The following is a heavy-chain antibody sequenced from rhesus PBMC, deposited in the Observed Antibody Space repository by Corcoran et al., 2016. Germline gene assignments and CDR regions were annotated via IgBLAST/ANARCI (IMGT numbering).Heavy chain of an antibody. CDR1: GYTFTDYY. D-gene: IGHD2-15*01. J-gene: IGHJ2*01. Sequence: QVPLVQSGAEVKKPGASVKVSCKASGYTFTDYYMHWVRQAPRQGLEWMGRINPYNGNTKYAQKFQGRVTMTRDTSTVKAYMELSSLRSEDTAVYYCARLRYCSSTNCSEFDLWGPGTPITISS. CDR2: INPYNGNT. CDR3: ARLRYCSSTNCSEFDL. V-gene: IGHV1S2*01.